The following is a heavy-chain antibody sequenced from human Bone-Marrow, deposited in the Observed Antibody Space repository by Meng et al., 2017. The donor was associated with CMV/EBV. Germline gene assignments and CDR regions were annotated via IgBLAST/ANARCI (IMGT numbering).Heavy chain of an antibody. D-gene: IGHD6-19*01. CDR2: ISWNSGSI. J-gene: IGHJ6*02. Sequence: SLKISCAASGFTFDDYAMHWVWQAPGKGLEWVSGISWNSGSIGYADSVKGRFTISRDNAKNSLYLQMNSLRAEDTALYYCAKDIIAVAGTRNYYYYGMDVWGQGTTVTVS. V-gene: IGHV3-9*01. CDR3: AKDIIAVAGTRNYYYYGMDV. CDR1: GFTFDDYA.